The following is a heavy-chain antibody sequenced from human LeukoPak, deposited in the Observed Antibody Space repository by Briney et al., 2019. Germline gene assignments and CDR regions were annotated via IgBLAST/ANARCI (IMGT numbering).Heavy chain of an antibody. Sequence: SETLSLTCAVYGGSFSGYYWSWIRQPPGKGLEWIGEINHSGSTNYNPSLKSRVTISVDTSKNQFSLKLSSVTAADTAVYYCARGLSPVRYFDLWGRGTLVTVSS. V-gene: IGHV4-34*01. CDR3: ARGLSPVRYFDL. CDR2: INHSGST. J-gene: IGHJ2*01. CDR1: GGSFSGYY. D-gene: IGHD2/OR15-2a*01.